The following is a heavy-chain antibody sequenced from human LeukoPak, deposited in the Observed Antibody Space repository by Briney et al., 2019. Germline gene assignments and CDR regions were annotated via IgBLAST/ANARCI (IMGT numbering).Heavy chain of an antibody. J-gene: IGHJ4*02. CDR1: GYTFTAQY. D-gene: IGHD2-21*01. CDR2: INPNNGDT. CDR3: ASYPRNIPTPPFDY. V-gene: IGHV1-2*02. Sequence: ASVKASCKASGYTFTAQYMHWVRQAPRQGLEWMGWINPNNGDTKYAQSFLGRVTMTRGTSTTTAYLELRSLRSDDTAVYFCASYPRNIPTPPFDYWGQGTLVTVSS.